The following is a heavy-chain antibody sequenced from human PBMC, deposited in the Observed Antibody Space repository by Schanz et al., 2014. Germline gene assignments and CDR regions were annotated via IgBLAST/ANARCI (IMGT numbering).Heavy chain of an antibody. CDR3: ARDLTVDTGCVVHYCYYGMDV. CDR2: INAGTGNT. V-gene: IGHV1-3*01. D-gene: IGHD5-12*01. J-gene: IGHJ6*02. Sequence: QVHLVQSGAEVKKPGASVKVSCKASGYSFTPFPIHWVRQAPGQRLEWMGWINAGTGNTEYSQKFQGRVTITRDTPASTAYMELTSLRSEDTAVYFCARDLTVDTGCVVHYCYYGMDVWGQGTTVTVSS. CDR1: GYSFTPFP.